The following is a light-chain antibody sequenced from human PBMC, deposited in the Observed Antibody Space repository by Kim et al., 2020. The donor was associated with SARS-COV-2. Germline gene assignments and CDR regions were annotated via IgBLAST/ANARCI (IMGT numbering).Light chain of an antibody. Sequence: ELTQPPSVSVSPGQTASITCSGDKLGDKYACWYQQKPGQSPVLVIYEDTKRPSGIPERFSGSNSGNTATLTIRGTQAMDEADYYCQAWDSSTGVFGTGTKVTVL. J-gene: IGLJ1*01. CDR3: QAWDSSTGV. V-gene: IGLV3-1*01. CDR2: EDT. CDR1: KLGDKY.